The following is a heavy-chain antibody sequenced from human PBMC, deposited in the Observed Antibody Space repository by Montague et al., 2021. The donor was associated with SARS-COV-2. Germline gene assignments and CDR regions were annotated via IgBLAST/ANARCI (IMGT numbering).Heavy chain of an antibody. J-gene: IGHJ4*02. CDR2: LFYSGSS. D-gene: IGHD6-19*01. Sequence: SETPSLTCTVAGGSISSSNYYWGWIRQPPGKGLEWIGSLFYSGSSFYNPSLKSRVTISVDTSKNQFSLRLSSVTAADTAVYYCVAEWLAIYYFDFWGQGTLVTVSS. V-gene: IGHV4-39*05. CDR1: GGSISSSNYY. CDR3: VAEWLAIYYFDF.